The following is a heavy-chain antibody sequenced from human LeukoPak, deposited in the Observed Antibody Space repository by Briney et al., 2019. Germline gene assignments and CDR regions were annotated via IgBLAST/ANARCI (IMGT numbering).Heavy chain of an antibody. Sequence: GRSLRLSCAASGFTFNSYGMHWVRQAPGKGLEWVAVILYDGSNEYYADSVKGRSTISRDNSKNTLYLQMNSLRVEDTAVYYCAKPTGLWFGELPLDYWGQGTLVTVSS. J-gene: IGHJ4*02. D-gene: IGHD3-10*01. CDR3: AKPTGLWFGELPLDY. V-gene: IGHV3-30*18. CDR2: ILYDGSNE. CDR1: GFTFNSYG.